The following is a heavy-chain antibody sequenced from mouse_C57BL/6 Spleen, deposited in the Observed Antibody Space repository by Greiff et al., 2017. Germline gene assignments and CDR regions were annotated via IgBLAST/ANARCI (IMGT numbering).Heavy chain of an antibody. CDR2: ISDGGSYT. V-gene: IGHV5-4*03. CDR3: ARGDGYSWFAY. D-gene: IGHD2-3*01. CDR1: GFTFSSYA. J-gene: IGHJ3*01. Sequence: EVKLVESGGGLVKPGGSLKLSCAASGFTFSSYAMSWVRQTPEKRLEWVATISDGGSYTYYPDNVKGRFTISRDNAKNNLYLQMSHLKSEDTAMYYWARGDGYSWFAYWGQGTLVTVSA.